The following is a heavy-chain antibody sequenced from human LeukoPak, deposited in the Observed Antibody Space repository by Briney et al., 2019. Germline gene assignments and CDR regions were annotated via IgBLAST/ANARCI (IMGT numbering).Heavy chain of an antibody. Sequence: GRSLRLSCAASGLTFSRYGMHWVRQAPGKGLEWVAVIWYDGSNKYYADSVKGRFTISRDNAKNSLYLQMNSLRAEDTAVYYCAGPTCLRGGYCSTNFWGQGTLVTVSS. CDR1: GLTFSRYG. J-gene: IGHJ4*02. CDR2: IWYDGSNK. V-gene: IGHV3-33*03. D-gene: IGHD2-2*01. CDR3: AGPTCLRGGYCSTNF.